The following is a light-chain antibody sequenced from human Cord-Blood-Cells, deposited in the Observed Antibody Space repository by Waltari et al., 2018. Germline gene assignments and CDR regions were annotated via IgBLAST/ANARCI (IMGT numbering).Light chain of an antibody. CDR2: DVS. Sequence: QSALTQPASVSGSPGQSITIPCTGTSSDVGGSNYVPLYQHHPGKAPKLMIYDVSNRPSGVSNRFSGSKSGNTASLTISGLQAEDEADYYCSSYTSSSTLVVFGGGTKLTVL. J-gene: IGLJ2*01. CDR3: SSYTSSSTLVV. CDR1: SSDVGGSNY. V-gene: IGLV2-14*03.